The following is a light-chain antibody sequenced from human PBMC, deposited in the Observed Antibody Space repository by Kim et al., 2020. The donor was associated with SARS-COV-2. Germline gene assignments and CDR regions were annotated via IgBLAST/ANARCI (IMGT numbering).Light chain of an antibody. Sequence: PGERAALSCRASQSVSSSYLAWYQQKPGQPPRLLIYGASSRATGIPDRFSGSGSGTDFTLTITRLEPDDFAVYYCQQYGTSPLTFGGGTKLEIK. CDR3: QQYGTSPLT. J-gene: IGKJ4*01. CDR2: GAS. CDR1: QSVSSSY. V-gene: IGKV3-20*01.